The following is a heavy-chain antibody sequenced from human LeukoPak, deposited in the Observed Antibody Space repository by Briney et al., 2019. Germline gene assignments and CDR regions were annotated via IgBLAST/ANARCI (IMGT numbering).Heavy chain of an antibody. CDR3: AKVPTTVTFYYYYYGMDV. CDR1: GFTFSSYG. CDR2: IRYDGSNK. J-gene: IGHJ6*02. Sequence: PGGSLRLSCAASGFTFSSYGMHWDRQAPGKGLEWVAFIRYDGSNKYYADSVKGRFTISRDNSKNTLYLQMNSLRAEDTAVYYCAKVPTTVTFYYYYYGMDVWGQGTTVTVSS. V-gene: IGHV3-30*02. D-gene: IGHD4-17*01.